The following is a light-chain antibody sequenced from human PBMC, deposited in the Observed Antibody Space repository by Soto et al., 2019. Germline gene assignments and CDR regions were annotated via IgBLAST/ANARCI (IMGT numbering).Light chain of an antibody. CDR3: CSYAGGYSPYV. V-gene: IGLV2-8*01. J-gene: IGLJ1*01. CDR2: EVT. CDR1: SNDVGGHNF. Sequence: QSALTQPPSASGSPGQSVTISCTGTSNDVGGHNFVSWYQQHPGRAPKPIIYEVTQRPSGVPDRFAGSKSGNTCPLTVSGVQTEDEADYYCCSYAGGYSPYVFGTGTKVTVL.